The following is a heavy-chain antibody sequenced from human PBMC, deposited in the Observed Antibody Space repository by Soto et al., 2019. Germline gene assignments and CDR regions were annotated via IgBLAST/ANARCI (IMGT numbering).Heavy chain of an antibody. D-gene: IGHD6-13*01. V-gene: IGHV3-30-3*01. CDR3: VREGAAASEAFEI. Sequence: QVQLVESGGGVVQPGKSLRLSCAASGFTFRSHAMHWVRQAPGKGLEWVAVISYDGSNKYYADSVKGRFTISRDNSKNTLSLQMDSLRTVDTAVYYCVREGAAASEAFEIWGQGTMVTVSS. CDR1: GFTFRSHA. J-gene: IGHJ3*02. CDR2: ISYDGSNK.